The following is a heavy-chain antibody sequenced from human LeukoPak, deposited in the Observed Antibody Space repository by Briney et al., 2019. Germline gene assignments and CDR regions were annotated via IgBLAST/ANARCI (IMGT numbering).Heavy chain of an antibody. CDR3: AREGVATTNYFDY. CDR2: IYYSGST. D-gene: IGHD5-24*01. J-gene: IGHJ4*02. CDR1: GGSISSYY. Sequence: PSETLSLTCTVSGGSISSYYWSWIRQPPGKRLEWIGYIYYSGSTNYNPSLKSRVTISVDTSKNQFSLKLSSVPAADTAVYYCAREGVATTNYFDYWGQGTLVTVSS. V-gene: IGHV4-59*01.